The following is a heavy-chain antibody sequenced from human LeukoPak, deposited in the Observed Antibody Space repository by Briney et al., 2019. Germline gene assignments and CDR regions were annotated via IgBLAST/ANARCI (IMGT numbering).Heavy chain of an antibody. CDR2: ICYSGST. CDR1: GGSISSSSYY. J-gene: IGHJ3*02. V-gene: IGHV4-39*01. CDR3: ARVSSGSYFRHGGVAAFDI. Sequence: SETLSLTCTVSGGSISSSSYYWGWIRQPPGKGLEWIGSICYSGSTYYNPSLKSRVTISVDTSKNQFSLKLSSVTAADTAVYYCARVSSGSYFRHGGVAAFDIWGQGTMVTVSS. D-gene: IGHD1-26*01.